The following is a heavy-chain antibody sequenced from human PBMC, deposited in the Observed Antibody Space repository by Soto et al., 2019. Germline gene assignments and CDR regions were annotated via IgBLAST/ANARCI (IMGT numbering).Heavy chain of an antibody. CDR2: ISGSGGST. CDR1: GFTFSSYA. CDR3: ASLSMVRGVIINLGY. Sequence: GGSLRLSCAASGFTFSSYAMSWVRQAPGKGLEWVSAISGSGGSTYYADSVKGRFTISRDNSKNTLYLQMNSLRAEDTAVYYCASLSMVRGVIINLGYWGQGTLVTVSS. J-gene: IGHJ4*02. V-gene: IGHV3-23*01. D-gene: IGHD3-10*01.